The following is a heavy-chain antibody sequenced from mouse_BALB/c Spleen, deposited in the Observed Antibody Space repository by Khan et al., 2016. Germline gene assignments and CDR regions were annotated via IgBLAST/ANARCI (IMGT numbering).Heavy chain of an antibody. Sequence: QVQLKESGPGLVQPSQSLSITCTVSGFSLTSYGVHWVRQSPGKGLEWLGVIWSGGSTDYYAAFITRLSISKDNSKSQVFFKMTSLQANDTALYYCARNWDYWGQGTTLTVSS. CDR1: GFSLTSYG. CDR3: ARNWDY. CDR2: IWSGGST. J-gene: IGHJ2*01. V-gene: IGHV2-2*02.